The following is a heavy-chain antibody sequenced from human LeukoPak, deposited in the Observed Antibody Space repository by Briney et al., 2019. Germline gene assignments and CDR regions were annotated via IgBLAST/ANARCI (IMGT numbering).Heavy chain of an antibody. J-gene: IGHJ5*02. CDR3: ARALMTTSSWFDP. Sequence: SETLSLTCAVYGGSFSGYYWSWNRQPPGKGLEWIGEINHSGSTNYNPSLKSRVTISVDTSKNQFSLKLSSVTAADTAVYYCARALMTTSSWFDPWGQGTLVTVSS. V-gene: IGHV4-34*01. D-gene: IGHD4-11*01. CDR1: GGSFSGYY. CDR2: INHSGST.